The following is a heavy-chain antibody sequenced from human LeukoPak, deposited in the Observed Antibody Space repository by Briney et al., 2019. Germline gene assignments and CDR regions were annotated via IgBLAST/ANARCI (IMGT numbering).Heavy chain of an antibody. CDR1: GFTFSSYS. Sequence: PGGSLRLSCAASGFTFSSYSMNWVRQAPGKGLEWVSSISSSRSYIYYADSVKGRFTISRGNAKNSLYLQMNSLRAEDTAVYCCARDAGSYYDYVWGSGPYDYWGQGTLVTVSS. J-gene: IGHJ4*02. V-gene: IGHV3-21*01. CDR3: ARDAGSYYDYVWGSGPYDY. CDR2: ISSSRSYI. D-gene: IGHD3-16*01.